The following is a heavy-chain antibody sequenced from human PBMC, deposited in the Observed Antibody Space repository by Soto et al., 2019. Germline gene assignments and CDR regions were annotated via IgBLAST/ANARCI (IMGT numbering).Heavy chain of an antibody. D-gene: IGHD2-15*01. CDR1: GGSISSGDNY. CDR2: IYYSGST. J-gene: IGHJ3*02. CDR3: ARVVVDVFDI. V-gene: IGHV4-30-4*01. Sequence: PSETLSLTCTVSGGSISSGDNYWSWIRQPPGKGLEWIGYIYYSGSTYYNPSLQSRVTISVDTSKNHFSLKLSSVTAADTAVYYCARVVVDVFDIWGQGTMVTVSS.